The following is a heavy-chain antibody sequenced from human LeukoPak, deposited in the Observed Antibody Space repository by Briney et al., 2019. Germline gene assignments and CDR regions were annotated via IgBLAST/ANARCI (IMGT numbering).Heavy chain of an antibody. Sequence: GGSLRLSCAASRFTFNSYAMSWVRQAPGKGLEWVSVIGGSNGITFYVGSVKGRFTISRDNSKDTLYLQMNSLRAEDTAVYYCAGHSEMDVWGQGITVTVSS. D-gene: IGHD6-13*01. CDR3: AGHSEMDV. CDR1: RFTFNSYA. CDR2: IGGSNGIT. V-gene: IGHV3-23*01. J-gene: IGHJ6*02.